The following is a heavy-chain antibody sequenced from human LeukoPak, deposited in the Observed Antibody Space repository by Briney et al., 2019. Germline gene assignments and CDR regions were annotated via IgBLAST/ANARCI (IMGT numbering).Heavy chain of an antibody. D-gene: IGHD6-19*01. CDR3: ARGRGHSSGWYNWFDP. CDR2: ISYDGINK. Sequence: QAGGSLRLSCVASGFTFSSHAMNWVRQAPGKGLEWVAVISYDGINKYYVDSVKGRFTISRDNSKNTLYLQMNSLRAEDTAVYYCARGRGHSSGWYNWFDPWGQGTLVTVSS. V-gene: IGHV3-30*14. J-gene: IGHJ5*02. CDR1: GFTFSSHA.